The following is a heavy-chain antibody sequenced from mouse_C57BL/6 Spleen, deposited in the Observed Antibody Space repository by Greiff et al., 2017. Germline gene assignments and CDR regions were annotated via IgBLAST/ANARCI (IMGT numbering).Heavy chain of an antibody. Sequence: QVQLQQSGPELVKPGASVKISCKASGYAFSSSWMNWVKQRPGKGLEWIGRIYPGDGDTNYNGKFKGKATLTADKSSSTAYMQLSSLTSEDSAVFFCAVYGNYWYYAMDYWGQGTSVTVSS. V-gene: IGHV1-82*01. D-gene: IGHD2-1*01. CDR1: GYAFSSSW. CDR2: IYPGDGDT. J-gene: IGHJ4*01. CDR3: AVYGNYWYYAMDY.